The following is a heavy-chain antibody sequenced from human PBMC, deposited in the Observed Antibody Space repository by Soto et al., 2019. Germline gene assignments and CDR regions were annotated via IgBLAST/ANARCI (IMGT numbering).Heavy chain of an antibody. Sequence: SVKVSCKASGYSFTDSSIQWVRQARGQSLEWIGRIIVDSGNTKSAEKFTERVSMSWDMSTSTAFMELRSLSSDDTAVYYCATANNTSPFDYWGLGALVTVSS. CDR1: GYSFTDSS. CDR3: ATANNTSPFDY. V-gene: IGHV1-58*02. J-gene: IGHJ4*02. D-gene: IGHD1-26*01. CDR2: IIVDSGNT.